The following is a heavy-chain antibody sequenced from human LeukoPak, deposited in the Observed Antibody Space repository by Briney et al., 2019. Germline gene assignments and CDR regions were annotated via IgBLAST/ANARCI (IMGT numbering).Heavy chain of an antibody. CDR2: VSPYNGDT. J-gene: IGHJ4*02. Sequence: ASVKVSCKASGYTFINYAIHWVRQAPGQGLEWMGWVSPYNGDTKYAQNHQGRVTMTTDTSTTTAHMELWSLTSDDMAVYYCAKAWDYGDRGEIDYWGQGTLVTVSS. CDR1: GYTFINYA. V-gene: IGHV1-18*03. D-gene: IGHD4-17*01. CDR3: AKAWDYGDRGEIDY.